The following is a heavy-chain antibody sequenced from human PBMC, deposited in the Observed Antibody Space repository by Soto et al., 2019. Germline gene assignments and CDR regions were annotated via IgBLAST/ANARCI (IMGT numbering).Heavy chain of an antibody. D-gene: IGHD6-13*01. Sequence: GGPLRLCCEASGFIFTNFWMHWVRQVPGKGLVWVSRIDTSGSSTSYADSVKGRFTISRDNAKNTVSLQMNSLRAEDTGVYYCAKDSWYFDLWSQGSLVTVSS. J-gene: IGHJ4*02. CDR3: AKDSWYFDL. V-gene: IGHV3-74*01. CDR2: IDTSGSST. CDR1: GFIFTNFW.